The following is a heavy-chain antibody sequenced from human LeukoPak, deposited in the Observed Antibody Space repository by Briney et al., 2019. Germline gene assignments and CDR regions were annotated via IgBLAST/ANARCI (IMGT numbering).Heavy chain of an antibody. D-gene: IGHD4-17*01. CDR1: AFTFSNYG. CDR2: VSSSGGST. Sequence: GGSLRLSCAASAFTFSNYGMNWVRQAPGKGLQWVSSVSSSGGSTYYADSVRGRFTISRDNSKNTLYLQMNSLRAEDTAVYYCARDPNVGYGDAYFDYWGQGTLVTVSS. J-gene: IGHJ4*02. V-gene: IGHV3-23*01. CDR3: ARDPNVGYGDAYFDY.